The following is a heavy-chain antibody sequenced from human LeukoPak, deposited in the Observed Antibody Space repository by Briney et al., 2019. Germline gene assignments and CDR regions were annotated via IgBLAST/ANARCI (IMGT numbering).Heavy chain of an antibody. Sequence: PGGSLRLSCAASGFTASIYYMTWVRQAPGKGLEWVSYLYRDGSAYYADSVKDRFTVSRDNSKNTVYLQMSSLRAEDTAVYYCAKSPVATIRWFDPWGQGTLVTVSS. CDR2: LYRDGSA. D-gene: IGHD5-12*01. CDR1: GFTASIYY. CDR3: AKSPVATIRWFDP. J-gene: IGHJ5*02. V-gene: IGHV3-66*01.